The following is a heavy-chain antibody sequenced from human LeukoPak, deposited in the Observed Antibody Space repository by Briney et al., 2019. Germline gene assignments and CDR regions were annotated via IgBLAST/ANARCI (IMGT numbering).Heavy chain of an antibody. Sequence: GASVKVSCKASGGTFSSYAISWVRQAPGQGLEWMGRIIPILGIANYAQKFQGRVTITADKSTSTAYMELSGLRSEDTAVYYCAGSPGSIAALDYWGQGTLVTVSS. CDR2: IIPILGIA. D-gene: IGHD6-6*01. CDR1: GGTFSSYA. CDR3: AGSPGSIAALDY. J-gene: IGHJ4*02. V-gene: IGHV1-69*04.